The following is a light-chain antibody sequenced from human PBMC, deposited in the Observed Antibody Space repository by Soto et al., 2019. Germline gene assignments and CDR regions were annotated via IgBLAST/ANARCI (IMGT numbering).Light chain of an antibody. CDR2: AAS. J-gene: IGKJ3*01. CDR1: QSINNY. V-gene: IGKV1-39*01. CDR3: QQSYSIPA. Sequence: DIQMTQSPSSLSASVGDRVTITCRASQSINNYLNWYQQKPGKAPNLLIYAASSLQSGVPSRFSGSGSGKDFTSTIRSLQPEDFATYYLQQSYSIPAFGPGTKVDIK.